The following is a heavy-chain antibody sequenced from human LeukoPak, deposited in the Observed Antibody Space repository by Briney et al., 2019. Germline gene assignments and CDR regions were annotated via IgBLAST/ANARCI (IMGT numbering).Heavy chain of an antibody. J-gene: IGHJ4*02. Sequence: SETLSLTCAVYGGSFSGYYWSWIRQPPGKGLEWIGEINHSGSTNYNPSLKSRVAISVDTSKNQFSLKLSSVTAADTAVYYCARDIDGVNDYWGQGTLVTVSS. CDR1: GGSFSGYY. CDR2: INHSGST. V-gene: IGHV4-34*01. CDR3: ARDIDGVNDY. D-gene: IGHD2-21*01.